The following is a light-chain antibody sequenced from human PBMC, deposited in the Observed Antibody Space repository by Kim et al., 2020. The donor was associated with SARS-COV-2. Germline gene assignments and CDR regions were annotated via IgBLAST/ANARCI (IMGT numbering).Light chain of an antibody. CDR1: QRIVGSN. CDR3: QLYNKSPLLT. J-gene: IGKJ1*01. CDR2: GAS. Sequence: PGEGAATSSWSGQRIVGSNLAWYQQKPGQAPRLLIYGASNRASGIPARFSGSGSGTEFTLTISRLESEDLAVYYCQLYNKSPLLTFGRGTKVDIK. V-gene: IGKV3D-15*01.